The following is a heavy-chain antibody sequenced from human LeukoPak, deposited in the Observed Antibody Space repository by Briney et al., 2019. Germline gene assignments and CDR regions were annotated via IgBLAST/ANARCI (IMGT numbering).Heavy chain of an antibody. CDR2: IRQDGSEK. Sequence: GGSLRLSCEVSGFTFTDYWMNWVRQAPGKGPEWVASIRQDGSEKTYVDSVKGRFTISRDNTKNSLSLQLNGLRAEDTAVYHCARDGTAAGLYFDLWGQGTLVTVSS. CDR3: ARDGTAAGLYFDL. V-gene: IGHV3-7*01. CDR1: GFTFTDYW. J-gene: IGHJ4*01. D-gene: IGHD6-13*01.